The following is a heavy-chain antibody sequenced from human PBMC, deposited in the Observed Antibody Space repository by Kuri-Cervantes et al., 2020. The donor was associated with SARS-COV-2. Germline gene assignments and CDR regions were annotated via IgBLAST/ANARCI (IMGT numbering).Heavy chain of an antibody. Sequence: SVKVSCKTSGFTFTGSTIQWVRPARGQGLEWIGWTVVGSGDTSYPQDFQDRVTITRDMSTATAYRVLHTLSYEDTAVYFWSLDDFDYWGQGTLVTVSS. CDR1: GFTFTGST. CDR3: SLDDFDY. J-gene: IGHJ4*02. CDR2: TVVGSGDT. D-gene: IGHD3-16*01. V-gene: IGHV1-58*02.